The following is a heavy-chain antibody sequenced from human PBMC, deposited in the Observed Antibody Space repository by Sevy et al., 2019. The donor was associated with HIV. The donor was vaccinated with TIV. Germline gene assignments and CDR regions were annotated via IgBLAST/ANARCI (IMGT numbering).Heavy chain of an antibody. D-gene: IGHD3-9*01. J-gene: IGHJ5*01. CDR2: IFPGNSDT. CDR1: GYTFSSFW. CDR3: ARGPLVTPVAWLDS. Sequence: GESLKISCKGSGYTFSSFWIGWARQMPGKGLEWMGIIFPGNSDTRYSPSFQGQVTISVDKATSTAYLQWSSLKASDTAVYYCARGPLVTPVAWLDSWGQGTLVTVSS. V-gene: IGHV5-51*01.